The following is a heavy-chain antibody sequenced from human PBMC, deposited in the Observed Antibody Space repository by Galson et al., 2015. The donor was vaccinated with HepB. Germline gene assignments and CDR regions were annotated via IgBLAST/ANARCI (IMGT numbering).Heavy chain of an antibody. D-gene: IGHD3-22*01. CDR1: GGSISSGNYY. V-gene: IGHV4-39*07. CDR3: ARDPHFYESSGYAFDI. Sequence: SETLSLTCTVSGGSISSGNYYWGWIRQPPGKGLEWIGNIYYSGSTYYNPSLKSRVTISVDTSKNQFSLKLSSVTAADTAVHYCARDPHFYESSGYAFDIWGQGTMVTVSS. CDR2: IYYSGST. J-gene: IGHJ3*02.